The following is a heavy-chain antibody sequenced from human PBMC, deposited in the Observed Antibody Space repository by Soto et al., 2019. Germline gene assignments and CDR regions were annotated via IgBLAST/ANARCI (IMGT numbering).Heavy chain of an antibody. V-gene: IGHV1-69*02. Sequence: QVQLVQSGAEVKRPGSSVKVSCKASGDTFNFYSINWVRQAPGLGLEWMGRVNPIVSMSNYAQKFQGRVTMTADKPTSTDYMERSSLRSEDTAIYYCASSYGSGYRAFDYWGQGALVTVSS. CDR3: ASSYGSGYRAFDY. J-gene: IGHJ4*02. CDR1: GDTFNFYS. D-gene: IGHD3-10*01. CDR2: VNPIVSMS.